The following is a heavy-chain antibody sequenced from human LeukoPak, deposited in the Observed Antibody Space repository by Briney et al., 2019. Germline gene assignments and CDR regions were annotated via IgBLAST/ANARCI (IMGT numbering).Heavy chain of an antibody. CDR3: ARGPPVGC. CDR1: GGTFSSYA. J-gene: IGHJ4*02. V-gene: IGHV1-69*04. CDR2: VIPILGIA. Sequence: SVKVSCKASGGTFSSYAISWVRQAPGQGLEWMGRVIPILGIANYAQKFQGRVTITADKSTSTAYMELSSLRPEDTAVYYCARGPPVGCWGQGTLVTVSS.